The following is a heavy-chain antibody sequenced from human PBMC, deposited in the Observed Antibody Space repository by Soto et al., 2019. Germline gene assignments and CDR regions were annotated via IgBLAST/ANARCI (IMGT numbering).Heavy chain of an antibody. J-gene: IGHJ4*02. CDR3: ARSFSGYFDF. D-gene: IGHD3-22*01. Sequence: QVQLVESGGGLVKPGGSLRLSCTASRFTFSDYYMGWIRQAPGKGLEWVSYISGSGNYRNYTDSVKDRFSISRDNAKNSLYLHMKSLRAEDTALYYCARSFSGYFDFWGQGTLVTVSS. V-gene: IGHV3-11*06. CDR1: RFTFSDYY. CDR2: ISGSGNYR.